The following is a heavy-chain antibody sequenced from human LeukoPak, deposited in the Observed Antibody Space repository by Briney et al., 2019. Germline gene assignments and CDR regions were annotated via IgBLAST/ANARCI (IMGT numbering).Heavy chain of an antibody. CDR2: ISSSSSYI. CDR1: GFTFSSYS. J-gene: IGHJ4*02. D-gene: IGHD1-26*01. CDR3: ARDPPGIVGATRGDY. V-gene: IGHV3-21*01. Sequence: GGSLRLSCAASGFTFSSYSMNWVRQAPGKGLEWVSSISSSSSYIYYADSVKGRFTISRDNAKNSLYLQMDSLRAEETAVYYCARDPPGIVGATRGDYWGQGTLVTVSS.